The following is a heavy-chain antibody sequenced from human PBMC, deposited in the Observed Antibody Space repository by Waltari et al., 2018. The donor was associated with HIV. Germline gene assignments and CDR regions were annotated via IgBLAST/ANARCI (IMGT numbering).Heavy chain of an antibody. D-gene: IGHD6-19*01. J-gene: IGHJ4*02. CDR3: ASEGYSSGWSRDY. Sequence: EVQLVESGGGLVQPGGSLRLSCAASGFTFSSYWMSWVRQAPGKGLEWVANIKKDGSDKYDVDSVKGRCTISRDNGKNSLYLQMNSLRAEDTAVYYCASEGYSSGWSRDYWGQGTLVTVSS. V-gene: IGHV3-7*01. CDR1: GFTFSSYW. CDR2: IKKDGSDK.